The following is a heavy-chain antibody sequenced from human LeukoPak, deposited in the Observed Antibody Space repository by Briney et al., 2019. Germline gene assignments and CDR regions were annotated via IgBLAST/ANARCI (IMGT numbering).Heavy chain of an antibody. Sequence: GGSLRLSCAASGFTFSNAWMGWVRQAPGKGLEWVGRIKSKTDGGTTDYAAPVKGRFTISRDDSKNTLYLQMNSLKTEDTAVYYCTAAAPKYYYDSSGSYYYYYMGVWGKGTTVTVSS. CDR2: IKSKTDGGTT. D-gene: IGHD3-22*01. V-gene: IGHV3-15*01. CDR1: GFTFSNAW. J-gene: IGHJ6*03. CDR3: TAAAPKYYYDSSGSYYYYYMGV.